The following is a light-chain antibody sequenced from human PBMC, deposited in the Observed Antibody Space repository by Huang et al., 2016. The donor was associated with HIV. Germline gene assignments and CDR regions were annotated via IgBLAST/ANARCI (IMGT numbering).Light chain of an antibody. CDR2: KAS. CDR3: QQYNSYPYT. J-gene: IGKJ2*01. Sequence: DIQMTQSPSTLSASVRDRVTITCRATQSISSWLAWYQQKPGKAPKLLVYKASSLERGVPSRFSGSGSGTEFTLTISSLQPDDSATYYCQQYNSYPYTFGQGTKLEIK. V-gene: IGKV1-5*03. CDR1: QSISSW.